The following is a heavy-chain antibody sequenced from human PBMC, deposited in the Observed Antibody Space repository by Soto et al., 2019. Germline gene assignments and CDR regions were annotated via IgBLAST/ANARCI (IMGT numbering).Heavy chain of an antibody. J-gene: IGHJ3*02. CDR3: ARDGITGTPGQDAFDI. CDR2: IYYSGST. CDR1: GGSISSGGYY. D-gene: IGHD1-20*01. V-gene: IGHV4-31*03. Sequence: QVQLQESGPGLVKPSQTLSLTCTVSGGSISSGGYYWIWIRQPPGKGLEWIGYIYYSGSTYYNPSLKSRVTISVDTSQNQCSLKLSSVTAADTAVYYCARDGITGTPGQDAFDIWGQGTMVTVSS.